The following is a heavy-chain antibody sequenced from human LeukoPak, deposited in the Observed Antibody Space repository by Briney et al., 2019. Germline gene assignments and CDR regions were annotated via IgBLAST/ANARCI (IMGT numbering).Heavy chain of an antibody. J-gene: IGHJ4*02. D-gene: IGHD3-9*01. V-gene: IGHV3-48*03. CDR1: GFTFCSYE. Sequence: PGGSLRLSCAASGFTFCSYEMNWVRQAPGKGLEWVSYISSSGSTIYYADSVKGRFTISRDNAKNSLYLQMNSLRAEDTAVYYCARDTYDYDILTGYGLDYWGQGTLVTVSS. CDR2: ISSSGSTI. CDR3: ARDTYDYDILTGYGLDY.